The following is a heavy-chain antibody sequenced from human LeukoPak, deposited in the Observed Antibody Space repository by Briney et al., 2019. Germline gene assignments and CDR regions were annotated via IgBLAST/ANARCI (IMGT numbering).Heavy chain of an antibody. CDR2: ISSSSSYI. CDR3: ARESNWNYATN. J-gene: IGHJ4*02. Sequence: PGGSLRLSCAASGFTFSSYAMSWVRQAPGKGLEWVSSISSSSSYIYYADSVKGRFTISRDNAKNSLYLQMNSLRAEDTAVYYCARESNWNYATNWGQGTLVTVSS. D-gene: IGHD1-7*01. CDR1: GFTFSSYA. V-gene: IGHV3-21*01.